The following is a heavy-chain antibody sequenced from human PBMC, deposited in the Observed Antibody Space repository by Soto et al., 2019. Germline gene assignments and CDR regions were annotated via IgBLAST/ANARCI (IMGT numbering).Heavy chain of an antibody. CDR3: ARGPLLWFGELSTTLFDY. CDR1: GYTFTSYG. J-gene: IGHJ4*02. CDR2: ISAYNGNS. Sequence: QVQLVQSGAEVKKPGASVKVSCKASGYTFTSYGISWVRQAPGQGLEWMGWISAYNGNSNYAQKLQARVTMTTDTSTSTAYMELKGLRSDDTAVYYCARGPLLWFGELSTTLFDYWGQGTLVTVAS. V-gene: IGHV1-18*01. D-gene: IGHD3-10*01.